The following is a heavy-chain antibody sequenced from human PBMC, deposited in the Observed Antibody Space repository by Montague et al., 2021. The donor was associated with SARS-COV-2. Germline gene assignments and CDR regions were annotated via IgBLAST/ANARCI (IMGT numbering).Heavy chain of an antibody. D-gene: IGHD1-26*01. CDR3: ARLWDTVYYYYGMDV. V-gene: IGHV4-39*01. J-gene: IGHJ6*01. CDR1: GGSISSISYY. Sequence: SETLSLTCAVSGGSISSISYYWGWIRQPPGKGLKWIGSIYNPVTTYYNTPLKSRVSISVDTSKNQFSLKLSSVTAAGTAVYYCARLWDTVYYYYGMDVWGQ. CDR2: IYNPVTT.